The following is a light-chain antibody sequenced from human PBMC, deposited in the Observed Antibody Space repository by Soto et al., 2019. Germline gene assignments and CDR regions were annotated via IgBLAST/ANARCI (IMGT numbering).Light chain of an antibody. CDR2: GAS. J-gene: IGKJ2*01. CDR3: QQYGSSPLYT. V-gene: IGKV3-20*01. Sequence: EIVLTQSPGTLSLSPGERATLSCRASQSVSSSYLSWYQQKPGHAPRLLIYGASSRATGIPDRFSGSGSETAFTLTISRLEPEDFAVYYCQQYGSSPLYTFGHGTKLEIK. CDR1: QSVSSSY.